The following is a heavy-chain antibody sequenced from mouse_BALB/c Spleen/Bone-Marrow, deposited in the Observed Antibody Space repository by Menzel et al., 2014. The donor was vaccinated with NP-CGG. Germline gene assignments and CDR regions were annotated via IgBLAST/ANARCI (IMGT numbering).Heavy chain of an antibody. D-gene: IGHD1-1*01. CDR1: GFSLSTSGMG. CDR3: ARYYDSTYFDY. J-gene: IGHJ2*01. CDR2: IXWDDDK. Sequence: QVTLKECGPGILQPSQTLSLTCSFSGFSLSTSGMGVSWIRQPSGKGLEWLAYIXWDDDKRYNPSLKSRLTISKDTSRNQVFLNITSVDSADTATYYCARYYDSTYFDYWGQGSTLTVSS. V-gene: IGHV8-12*01.